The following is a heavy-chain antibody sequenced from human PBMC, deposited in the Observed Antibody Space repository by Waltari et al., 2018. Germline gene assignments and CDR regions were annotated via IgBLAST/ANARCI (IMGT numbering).Heavy chain of an antibody. CDR2: INTDTGDP. CDR3: ARTWWLRNGGDY. J-gene: IGHJ4*02. V-gene: IGHV7-4-1*02. D-gene: IGHD5-12*01. CDR1: GGTFSSYA. Sequence: QVQLVQSGAEVKKPGSSVKVSCKASGGTFSSYAISWVRQAPGQGLEWMGGINTDTGDPTYAQGFAGRVVFSLDTSVTTAYLQISGLKPEDTAVYYSARTWWLRNGGDYWGQGTLVTVSS.